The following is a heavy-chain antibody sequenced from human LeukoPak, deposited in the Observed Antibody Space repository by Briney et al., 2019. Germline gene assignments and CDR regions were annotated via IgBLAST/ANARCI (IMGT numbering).Heavy chain of an antibody. CDR2: IKHDGSEK. CDR1: GFTFSDYW. D-gene: IGHD3-3*01. J-gene: IGHJ4*02. CDR3: ARGAEGYHWSGGYFDY. Sequence: PGGSLRLSCAASGFTFSDYWLSWVRQAPGKGLEWVANIKHDGSEKYYVDSVKDRFTISRDNARNSLYLHMNSLREEDTAVYYCARGAEGYHWSGGYFDYWGQGTLVTVSS. V-gene: IGHV3-7*01.